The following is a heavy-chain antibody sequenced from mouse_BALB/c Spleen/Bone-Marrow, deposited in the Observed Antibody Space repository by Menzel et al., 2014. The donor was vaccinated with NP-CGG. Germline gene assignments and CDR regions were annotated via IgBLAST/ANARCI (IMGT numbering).Heavy chain of an antibody. J-gene: IGHJ1*01. CDR2: INPNSGTI. CDR3: ALLSYYGYFDD. CDR1: GYAFSRYW. Sequence: EVQLQESGGGLVQPGGSVKLSCAASGYAFSRYWMRWVRQAPGKGLEWIGEINPNSGTINYKQSLKDKFIISRNNAKNTLYLQMSKVRSEYTALYYCALLSYYGYFDDWGQGTTVTVSS. V-gene: IGHV4-1*02. D-gene: IGHD2-12*01.